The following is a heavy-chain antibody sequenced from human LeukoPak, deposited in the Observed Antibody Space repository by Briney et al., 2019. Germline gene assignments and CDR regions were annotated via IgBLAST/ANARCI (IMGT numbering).Heavy chain of an antibody. CDR3: AKHMGSSSGYYFPD. V-gene: IGHV3-23*01. CDR1: GFTFNNYA. D-gene: IGHD3-22*01. CDR2: IPSSGGST. Sequence: GGSLRLSCAASGFTFNNYAMSWVRQAPGKGLEWVSTIPSSGGSTYYADSVKGRLTISRDNSKNTLYLQMNSLRAEDTAVYCCAKHMGSSSGYYFPDWGQGTLVTVSS. J-gene: IGHJ4*02.